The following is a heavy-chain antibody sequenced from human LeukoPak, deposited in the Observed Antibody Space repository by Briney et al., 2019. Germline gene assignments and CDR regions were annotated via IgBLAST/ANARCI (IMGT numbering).Heavy chain of an antibody. CDR2: IYYSGST. CDR3: ARGEYYFDY. V-gene: IGHV4-61*08. CDR1: GGSISSSDYF. Sequence: SETLSLTCTVSGGSISSSDYFWAWIRQPPGKGLEWIGYIYYSGSTNYNPSLKSRVTISVDTSKNQFSLKLSSVTAADTAVYYCARGEYYFDYWGQGTLVTVSS. J-gene: IGHJ4*02. D-gene: IGHD2/OR15-2a*01.